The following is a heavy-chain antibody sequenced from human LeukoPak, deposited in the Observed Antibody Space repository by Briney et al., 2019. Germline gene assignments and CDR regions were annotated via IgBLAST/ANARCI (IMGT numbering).Heavy chain of an antibody. CDR2: ISWNSGSI. CDR1: GFTFDDYA. D-gene: IGHD3-22*01. V-gene: IGHV3-9*01. J-gene: IGHJ4*02. CDR3: AKEKALVVITYFDY. Sequence: PGGSLRLSCAASGFTFDDYAMHWVRQAPGKGLEWVSGISWNSGSIGYADSVKGRFTISRDNAKNSLYLQMNSLRAEDTAVYYCAKEKALVVITYFDYWGQGTLVTVSS.